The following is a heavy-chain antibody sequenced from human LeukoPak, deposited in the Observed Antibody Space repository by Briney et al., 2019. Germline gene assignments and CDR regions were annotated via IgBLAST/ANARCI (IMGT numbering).Heavy chain of an antibody. V-gene: IGHV1-46*01. CDR2: INPNSGST. J-gene: IGHJ4*02. CDR3: AREQVAARRSFDY. D-gene: IGHD6-6*01. Sequence: GASVKVSCKASGYTFTAYFMYWVRQTPGQGLEWMGKINPNSGSTTYAQRFQGRVTMTRDTSTSTVYMELSSLKAEDTAVYYCAREQVAARRSFDYWGRGTLVTVSS. CDR1: GYTFTAYF.